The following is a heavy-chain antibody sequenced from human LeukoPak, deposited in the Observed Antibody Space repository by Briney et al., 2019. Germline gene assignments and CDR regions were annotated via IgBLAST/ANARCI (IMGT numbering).Heavy chain of an antibody. J-gene: IGHJ4*02. CDR1: GFTFSSYA. D-gene: IGHD3-10*01. CDR2: ISGSGGSA. CDR3: ARRTTMVRGVIIKLRFFDY. V-gene: IGHV3-23*01. Sequence: PWGSLRLSCAASGFTFSSYAMSWVRQAPGKGLEWVSAISGSGGSAYYADSVKGRFTISRDNSKNTLYLQMNSLRAEDTAVYYCARRTTMVRGVIIKLRFFDYWGQGTLVTVSS.